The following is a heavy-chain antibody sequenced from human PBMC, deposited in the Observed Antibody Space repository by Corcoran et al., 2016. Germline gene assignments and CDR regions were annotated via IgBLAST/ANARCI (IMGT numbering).Heavy chain of an antibody. D-gene: IGHD6-19*01. CDR3: AKVIAVAPWDWFDP. V-gene: IGHV3-30*18. Sequence: QVQLVESEGGVVQPGRSLRLSCAASGFTFSSYGMHWVRQAPGKGLEWVAVISYDGSNKYYADSVKGRFTISRDNSKNTLYLQMNSLRAEDAAMYYCAKVIAVAPWDWFDPWGQGTLVTVSS. J-gene: IGHJ5*02. CDR1: GFTFSSYG. CDR2: ISYDGSNK.